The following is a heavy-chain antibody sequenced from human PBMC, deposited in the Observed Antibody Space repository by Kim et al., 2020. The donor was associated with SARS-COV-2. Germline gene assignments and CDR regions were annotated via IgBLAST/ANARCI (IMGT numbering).Heavy chain of an antibody. CDR2: ISSSGSTI. D-gene: IGHD3-9*01. Sequence: GGSLRLSCACSGFSFSSYDMNWVRQAPGKGLEWISYISSSGSTIYYADSVKGRFVISRDNAKNSLSLQMNSLTAEDTAVYFCARVGFDGGAYYYMDDWG. J-gene: IGHJ6*03. CDR1: GFSFSSYD. V-gene: IGHV3-48*03. CDR3: ARVGFDGGAYYYMDD.